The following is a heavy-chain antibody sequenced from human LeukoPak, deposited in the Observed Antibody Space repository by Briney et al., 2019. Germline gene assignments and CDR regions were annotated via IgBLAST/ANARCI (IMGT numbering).Heavy chain of an antibody. CDR3: ARALSSIAADGPFDY. J-gene: IGHJ4*02. V-gene: IGHV1-18*01. CDR1: GYTFTSYG. Sequence: ASVKVSCKASGYTFTSYGISWVRQAPGQGLEWMGWISAYNGNTNYAQKLQGRVTMTTDTSTSTAYMELRSLRSDDTAVYYCARALSSIAADGPFDYWGQGTLVTVSS. D-gene: IGHD6-13*01. CDR2: ISAYNGNT.